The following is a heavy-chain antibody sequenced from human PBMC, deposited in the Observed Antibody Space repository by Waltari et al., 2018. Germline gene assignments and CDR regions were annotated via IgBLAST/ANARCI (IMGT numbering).Heavy chain of an antibody. CDR1: GFTFGTYW. V-gene: IGHV3-7*01. CDR2: IKQDGSEK. CDR3: ARGLSIRAMTMVVTIDY. J-gene: IGHJ4*02. Sequence: EVQLVESGGDLVQPGGSLRLSCAAPGFTFGTYWMRWVRQAPGKGLEWVANIKQDGSEKYYVDSVKGRFTISRDNAKNSLYLQMNSLRDEDTAVYYCARGLSIRAMTMVVTIDYWGQGTLVTVSS. D-gene: IGHD4-17*01.